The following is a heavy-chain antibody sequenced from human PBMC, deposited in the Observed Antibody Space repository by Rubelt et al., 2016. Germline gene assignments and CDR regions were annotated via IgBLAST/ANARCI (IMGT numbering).Heavy chain of an antibody. Sequence: EVQLVESGGGLVQPGGSLRLSCSASGFDFGEHEMDWVRQAPGKGLKWIGRIRNKSFSHTTEYAASVKGRFTISRDDSKKSVYLQMNSLKIEDTAMYYWVKASGGGIENWGRGTLVIVSS. CDR2: IRNKSFSHTT. V-gene: IGHV3-72*01. D-gene: IGHD2-15*01. J-gene: IGHJ4*02. CDR3: VKASGGGIEN. CDR1: GFDFGEHE.